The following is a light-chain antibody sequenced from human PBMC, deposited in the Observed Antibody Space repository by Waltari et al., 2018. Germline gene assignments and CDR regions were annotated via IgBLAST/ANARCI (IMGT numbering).Light chain of an antibody. CDR1: SLRSYY. J-gene: IGLJ2*01. CDR3: NSRDSSGNHLGVV. CDR2: GKN. Sequence: SSELTQDPAVSVALGQTVRITCQGDSLRSYYASWYKQKPGQAPVLVIYGKNNRTSGIPDRFSGSSSGNTASLTITGAQAEDEADYYCNSRDSSGNHLGVVFGGGTKLTVL. V-gene: IGLV3-19*01.